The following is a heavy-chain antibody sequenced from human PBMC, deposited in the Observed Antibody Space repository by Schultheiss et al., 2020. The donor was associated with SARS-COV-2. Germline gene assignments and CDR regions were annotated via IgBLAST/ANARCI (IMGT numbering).Heavy chain of an antibody. J-gene: IGHJ4*02. CDR3: ARVSPTVANGADY. V-gene: IGHV4-30-2*05. CDR2: IYYSGST. D-gene: IGHD6-19*01. Sequence: SETLSLTCAVSGASISSGGYSWSWIRQPPGKGLEWIGYIYYSGSTYYNPSLKSRVTISVDTSKNQFSLKLSSVTAADTAVYYCARVSPTVANGADYWGQGTLVTVSS. CDR1: GASISSGGYS.